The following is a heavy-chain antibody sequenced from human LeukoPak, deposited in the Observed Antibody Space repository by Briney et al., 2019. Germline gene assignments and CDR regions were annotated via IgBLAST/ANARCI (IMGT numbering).Heavy chain of an antibody. Sequence: SETLSLTCTVSGGSIGSGGYYWSWIRQHPGKGLEWIGEINHSGSTNYNPSLKSRVTISVDTSKNQFSLKLSSVTAADTAVYYCARRRFSEWLLSTPKSQFDYWGQGTLVTVSS. V-gene: IGHV4-39*07. D-gene: IGHD3-3*01. CDR1: GGSIGSGGYY. J-gene: IGHJ4*02. CDR2: INHSGST. CDR3: ARRRFSEWLLSTPKSQFDY.